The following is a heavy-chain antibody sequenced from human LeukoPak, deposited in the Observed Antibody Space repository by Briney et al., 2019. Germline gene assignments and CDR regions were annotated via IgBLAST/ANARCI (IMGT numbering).Heavy chain of an antibody. D-gene: IGHD3-10*01. J-gene: IGHJ4*02. CDR1: GGSISSSSYY. CDR3: AGHPYGSGSSYFDY. V-gene: IGHV4-39*07. CDR2: IYYSGST. Sequence: SETLSLTCTVSGGSISSSSYYWGWIRQPPGKGLEWIGSIYYSGSTYYNPSLKSRVTISVDTSKNQFSLKLSSVTAADTAVYYCAGHPYGSGSSYFDYWGQGTLVTVSS.